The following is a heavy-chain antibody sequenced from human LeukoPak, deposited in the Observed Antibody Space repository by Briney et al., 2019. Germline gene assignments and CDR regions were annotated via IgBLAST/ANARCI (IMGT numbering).Heavy chain of an antibody. CDR2: INHSGST. CDR1: GGSFSGYY. V-gene: IGHV4-34*01. Sequence: SETLSLTCAVYGGSFSGYYWSWLRQPPGKGLEWIGEINHSGSTNYNPSLKSRVTISVDTSKNQFSLKLSSVTAADTAVYYYASGGQFVWGSYFVPWFDPWGQGTLVTVSS. D-gene: IGHD1-26*01. CDR3: ASGGQFVWGSYFVPWFDP. J-gene: IGHJ5*02.